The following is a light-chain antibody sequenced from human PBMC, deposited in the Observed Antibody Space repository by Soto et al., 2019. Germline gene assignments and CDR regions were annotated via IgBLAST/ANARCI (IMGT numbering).Light chain of an antibody. CDR2: DVS. V-gene: IGLV2-14*01. CDR1: SSDVGGYNY. J-gene: IGLJ1*01. CDR3: SSYTSSSTQV. Sequence: QSALTQPASVSGSPGQSITISCTGTSSDVGGYNYVSWYQQHPGKAPKLMIYDVSNRPSGVSNRFSDSKSANTASLTISGLQAEDEADYYCSSYTSSSTQVFGTGTKVTVL.